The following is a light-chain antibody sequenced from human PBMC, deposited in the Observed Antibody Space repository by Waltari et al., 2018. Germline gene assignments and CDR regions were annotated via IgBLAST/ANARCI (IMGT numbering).Light chain of an antibody. J-gene: IGLJ2*01. V-gene: IGLV2-23*02. CDR3: CSYAGSSTVV. CDR2: KVS. CDR1: SSDVGSSNL. Sequence: QSALTQPASVSGSPGQSITIPCTGTSSDVGSSNLVSWYQQHPGKAPKLMIYKVSKRPSGVSNRFSGSKSGNTASLTISGLRAEDEADYYCCSYAGSSTVVFGGGTKLTVL.